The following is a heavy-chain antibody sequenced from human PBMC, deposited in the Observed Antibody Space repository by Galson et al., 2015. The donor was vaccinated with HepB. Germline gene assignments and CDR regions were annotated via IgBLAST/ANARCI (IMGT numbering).Heavy chain of an antibody. CDR3: ARDDIAVAGTYYYYGMDV. Sequence: SLRLSCAASGFTFSSYSMNWVRQAPGKGLEWVSSISSSSSYIYYADSVKGRFTISRDNAKNSLYLQMNSLRAEDTAVYYCARDDIAVAGTYYYYGMDVWGQGTTVTVSS. D-gene: IGHD6-19*01. J-gene: IGHJ6*02. V-gene: IGHV3-21*01. CDR2: ISSSSSYI. CDR1: GFTFSSYS.